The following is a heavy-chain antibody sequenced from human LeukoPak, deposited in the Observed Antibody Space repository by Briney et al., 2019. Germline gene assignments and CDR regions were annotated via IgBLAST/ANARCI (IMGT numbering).Heavy chain of an antibody. CDR3: ARSIDVVVIIT. Sequence: GGSLRLSCAASGFTFSNYWMNWVRQAPGKGLEWVANIKQHGSEKYYVDSVKGRFTISRDTAKKSLHLQMNSLRAEDTAVYYCARSIDVVVIITWGQGTLVTVSS. J-gene: IGHJ4*02. CDR2: IKQHGSEK. CDR1: GFTFSNYW. D-gene: IGHD3-22*01. V-gene: IGHV3-7*01.